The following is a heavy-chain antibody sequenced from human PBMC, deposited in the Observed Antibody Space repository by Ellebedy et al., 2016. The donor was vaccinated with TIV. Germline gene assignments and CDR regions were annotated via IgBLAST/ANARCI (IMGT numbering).Heavy chain of an antibody. V-gene: IGHV1-2*02. J-gene: IGHJ3*01. D-gene: IGHD1-1*01. CDR3: ARDLSASGTTAVFGA. CDR1: GYTFTGSY. CDR2: ISPQSGGF. Sequence: AASVKVSCKASGYTFTGSYIHWVRQAPGQGLEWMGWISPQSGGFYHAHKFQGRVTVTRDTSISTAYMELKRLTSDDTAVYYCARDLSASGTTAVFGAWGQGTMVTVSS.